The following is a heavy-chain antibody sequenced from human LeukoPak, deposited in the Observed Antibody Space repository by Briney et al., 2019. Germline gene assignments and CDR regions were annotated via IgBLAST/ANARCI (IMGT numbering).Heavy chain of an antibody. CDR3: AKYPRVTWAFDY. J-gene: IGHJ4*02. V-gene: IGHV3-53*01. Sequence: GGSLRLSCAASGFTVSSNYMSWVRQAPGKGLEWVSVIYSGGSTYYADSVKGRFTISRDNSKNTLYLQMNSLRAEDTAVYYCAKYPRVTWAFDYWGQGTLVTVSS. CDR2: IYSGGST. CDR1: GFTVSSNY. D-gene: IGHD4-11*01.